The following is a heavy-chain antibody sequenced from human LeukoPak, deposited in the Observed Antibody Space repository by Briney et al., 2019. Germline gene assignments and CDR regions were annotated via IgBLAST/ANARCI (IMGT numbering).Heavy chain of an antibody. D-gene: IGHD4-17*01. CDR1: GYSFTVYY. J-gene: IGHJ4*02. V-gene: IGHV1-2*02. CDR2: INPYSGGT. CDR3: ASLYGDYVASDY. Sequence: ASVKVSCKASGYSFTVYYMHWVRQSPGQGLEWMGCINPYSGGTNYAQKFLGRVTMTRDTSISTAYMELSRLRSDDTAVYYCASLYGDYVASDYWGQGTLVTVSS.